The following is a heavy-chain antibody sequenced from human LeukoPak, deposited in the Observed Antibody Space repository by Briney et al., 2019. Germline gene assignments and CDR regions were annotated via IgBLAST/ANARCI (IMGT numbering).Heavy chain of an antibody. D-gene: IGHD6-13*01. J-gene: IGHJ4*02. Sequence: ASVKVSCKASGYTFTSYAMHWVRQAPGQRLEWRGWINAGNGNTKYSQKFQGRVTITRDTSASTAYMELSSLRSEDTAVYYCARVDSSSWFLPFDYWGQGTLVTVSS. CDR3: ARVDSSSWFLPFDY. V-gene: IGHV1-3*01. CDR2: INAGNGNT. CDR1: GYTFTSYA.